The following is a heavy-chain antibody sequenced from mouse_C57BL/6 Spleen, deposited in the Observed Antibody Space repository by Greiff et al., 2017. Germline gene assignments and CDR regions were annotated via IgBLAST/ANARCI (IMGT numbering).Heavy chain of an antibody. V-gene: IGHV5-17*01. CDR3: ARIYYGNYLYYAMDY. CDR1: GFTFSDYG. J-gene: IGHJ4*01. D-gene: IGHD2-1*01. Sequence: EVMLVESGGGLVKPGGSLKLSCAASGFTFSDYGMHWVRQAPEKGLEWVAYISSGSSTIYYADTVKGRFTISRDNAKNTLFLQMTSLRSEDTAMYYCARIYYGNYLYYAMDYWGQGTSVTVSS. CDR2: ISSGSSTI.